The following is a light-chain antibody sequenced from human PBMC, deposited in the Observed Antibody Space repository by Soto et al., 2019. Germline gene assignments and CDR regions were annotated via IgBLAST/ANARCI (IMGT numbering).Light chain of an antibody. Sequence: DLQMTQSPSSLSASVGDRVTITCRASQGISNYLAWYQQKPGKVPKLLIYAASTLQSGVPSRFNRSGSGTDFTLTISSLQPEDVAPYFCQKYNSAPLTFGGGTKVEIK. J-gene: IGKJ4*01. CDR3: QKYNSAPLT. CDR1: QGISNY. CDR2: AAS. V-gene: IGKV1-27*01.